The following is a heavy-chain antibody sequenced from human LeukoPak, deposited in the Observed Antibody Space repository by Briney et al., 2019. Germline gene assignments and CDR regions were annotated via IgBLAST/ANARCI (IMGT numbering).Heavy chain of an antibody. D-gene: IGHD2-15*01. J-gene: IGHJ4*02. CDR1: IGSVTSYY. V-gene: IGHV4-4*07. Sequence: SGTLSLTCSVSIGSVTSYYWSWFRQPVGKTLEWIGRIHVDGTTDYNPSLKSRVAMSIDTSNNQFSLHLTSVTAADTSVYFCAGRAQTTGYSFDYWGQGALVAVSS. CDR2: IHVDGTT. CDR3: AGRAQTTGYSFDY.